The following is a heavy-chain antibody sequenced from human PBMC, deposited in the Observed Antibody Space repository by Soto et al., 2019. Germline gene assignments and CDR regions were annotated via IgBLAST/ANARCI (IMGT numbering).Heavy chain of an antibody. D-gene: IGHD3-10*01. J-gene: IGHJ4*02. CDR2: FDPEDGET. CDR3: ATGVPAGDFDF. CDR1: GYTLNELS. Sequence: ASVKVSCKVSGYTLNELSMHWVRQAPGKGLEWMGGFDPEDGETVYAQIFQGRVTMTEDTSTDTANMELNSLTSEDTAVYYCATGVPAGDFDFWGQGTLVTVSS. V-gene: IGHV1-24*01.